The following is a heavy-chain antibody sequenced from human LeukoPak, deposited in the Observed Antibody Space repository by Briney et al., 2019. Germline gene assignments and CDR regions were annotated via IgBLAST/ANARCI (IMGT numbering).Heavy chain of an antibody. D-gene: IGHD2-21*02. CDR1: GFTPSNDW. CDR3: ARFVVVTAGDY. J-gene: IGHJ4*01. V-gene: IGHV3-74*01. CDR2: LHSNGAFT. Sequence: GGSLRLSCSAAGFTPSNDWMHWGRHAPGEGLVGVARLHSNGAFTTYADSVKGRFTISRDTAKNTLYLQMNSLRVEDTAVYYCARFVVVTAGDYWGQGTLVTVSS.